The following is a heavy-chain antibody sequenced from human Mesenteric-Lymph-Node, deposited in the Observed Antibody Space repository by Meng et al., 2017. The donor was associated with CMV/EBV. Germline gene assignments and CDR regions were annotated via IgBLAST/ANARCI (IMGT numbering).Heavy chain of an antibody. CDR2: TRNAANSYIT. Sequence: GGSLRLSCVVSGFTFSNNYMDWVRQAPGKGLEWVGRTRNAANSYITDYAASVKGRFTISRDESAHSVYLQMNSLRAEDTAVYYCARVRGLTVPAWGQGTLVTVSS. CDR1: GFTFSNNY. CDR3: ARVRGLTVPA. D-gene: IGHD6-19*01. V-gene: IGHV3-72*01. J-gene: IGHJ5*02.